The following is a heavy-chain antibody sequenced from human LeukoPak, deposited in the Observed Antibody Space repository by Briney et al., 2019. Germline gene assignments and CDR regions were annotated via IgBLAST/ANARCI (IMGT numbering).Heavy chain of an antibody. D-gene: IGHD2-21*01. CDR2: ISSSGSTI. CDR3: VRGSYSA. CDR1: GFTFSGSA. J-gene: IGHJ5*02. Sequence: GGSLRLSCAASGFTFSGSAMHWVRQAPAKGLEWLSYISSSGSTIYYADSVKGRFTISRDNAKNSLYLQMNSLIVEDTAIYYCVRGSYSAWGQGTLVTVSS. V-gene: IGHV3-48*01.